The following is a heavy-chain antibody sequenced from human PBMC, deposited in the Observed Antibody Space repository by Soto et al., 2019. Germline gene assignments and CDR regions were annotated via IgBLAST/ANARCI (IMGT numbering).Heavy chain of an antibody. CDR2: MNPNTGNS. CDR1: GYTFTSYD. V-gene: IGHV1-8*01. J-gene: IGHJ4*02. Sequence: QVQLVQSGAEVRKPGASVKVSCEASGYTFTSYDIYWVRQATGQGLEWMGWMNPNTGNSAYAQEFQGRVTVTSDTSINTVHMELSSLRSEDTAVYYCARRAETNGWNGFGADKYYFDFWGQGTLVTVSS. D-gene: IGHD1-1*01. CDR3: ARRAETNGWNGFGADKYYFDF.